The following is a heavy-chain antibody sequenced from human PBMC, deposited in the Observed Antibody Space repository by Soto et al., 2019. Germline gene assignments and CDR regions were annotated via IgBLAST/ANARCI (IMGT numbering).Heavy chain of an antibody. CDR1: GFTFSSYA. J-gene: IGHJ4*02. CDR2: ISGSGGST. Sequence: GGSPRLSCAASGFTFSSYAMSWVRQAPGKGLEWVSAISGSGGSTYYADSVKGRFTISRDNSKNTLYLQMNSLRAEDTAVYYCAKGYDILTGYQRDYFDYWGQGTLVTVSS. CDR3: AKGYDILTGYQRDYFDY. D-gene: IGHD3-9*01. V-gene: IGHV3-23*01.